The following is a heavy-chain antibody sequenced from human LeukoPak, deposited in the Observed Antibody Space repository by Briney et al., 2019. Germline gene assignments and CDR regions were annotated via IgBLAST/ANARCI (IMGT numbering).Heavy chain of an antibody. CDR3: TTGLSVDYCGGDCYFEY. Sequence: PGGSLRLSCAASGFTFSNAWMSGVRQAPGKGLEGVGRIKSKTDGCITDYAAPVKGRFTSSREDSKNTMYMPLNSLKTEDTAVYYCTTGLSVDYCGGDCYFEYWGQGTLVSVSS. D-gene: IGHD2-21*02. J-gene: IGHJ4*02. CDR1: GFTFSNAW. V-gene: IGHV3-15*01. CDR2: IKSKTDGCIT.